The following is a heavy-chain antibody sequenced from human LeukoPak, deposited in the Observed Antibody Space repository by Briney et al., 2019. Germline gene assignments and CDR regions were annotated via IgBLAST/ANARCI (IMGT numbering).Heavy chain of an antibody. V-gene: IGHV1-8*03. Sequence: VASVKVSCKASGYTFTNYDINWVRQATGRGLEWMVWMNPNSGNIGYAQKFQGRVTITRDNSISTAYMELSSLGSEDTAVYYCARDLIGHALDIWGQGTMVTVSS. CDR3: ARDLIGHALDI. D-gene: IGHD2/OR15-2a*01. CDR1: GYTFTNYD. CDR2: MNPNSGNI. J-gene: IGHJ3*02.